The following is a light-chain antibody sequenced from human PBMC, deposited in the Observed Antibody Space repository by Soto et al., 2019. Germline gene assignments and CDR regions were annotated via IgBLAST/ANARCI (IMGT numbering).Light chain of an antibody. J-gene: IGLJ1*01. CDR2: SVS. Sequence: QSALTQPRSVSGSPGQSVNISCNGTSTNVGGHEYVSWYQQHPGKAPKLMIFSVSRRPSGVPDRFSGSKSGNTASLTISGLQAEDEADYYCCSYAGGYTYVFGTGTKVTVL. V-gene: IGLV2-11*01. CDR3: CSYAGGYTYV. CDR1: STNVGGHEY.